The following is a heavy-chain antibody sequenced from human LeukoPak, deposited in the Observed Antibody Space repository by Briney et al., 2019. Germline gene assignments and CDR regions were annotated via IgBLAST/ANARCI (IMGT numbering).Heavy chain of an antibody. J-gene: IGHJ3*01. CDR1: GFTFRTYA. CDR3: ARDPNGDYIGAFDF. Sequence: GGSLRLSCTASGFTFRTYAMIWVRQAPGKGLEWVSAIRAGGDTTVYADAVRGRFTISRDNSNNALYLQMNELRADDTARYYCARDPNGDYIGAFDFWGQGTMVTVSS. CDR2: IRAGGDTT. V-gene: IGHV3-23*01. D-gene: IGHD4-17*01.